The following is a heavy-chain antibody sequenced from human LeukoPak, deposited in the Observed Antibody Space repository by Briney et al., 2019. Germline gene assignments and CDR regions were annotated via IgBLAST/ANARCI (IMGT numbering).Heavy chain of an antibody. CDR2: CDDGGST. Sequence: CDDGGSTHYANSVKGRFTISRDNSKHTLYLQMNGLRAEDTAIYYCATQRKSCGSDCSRFYWFFDLWGRGTLLTVSS. V-gene: IGHV3-23*01. CDR3: ATQRKSCGSDCSRFYWFFDL. D-gene: IGHD2-21*02. J-gene: IGHJ2*01.